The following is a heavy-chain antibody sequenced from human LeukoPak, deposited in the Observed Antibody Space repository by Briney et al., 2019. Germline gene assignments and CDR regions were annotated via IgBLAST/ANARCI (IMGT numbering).Heavy chain of an antibody. V-gene: IGHV5-51*01. Sequence: GESLKISCKGSGYSFTSYWIGWVRQMPGKGLEWMGTIYPGDSDTRYSPSFQGQVTISADKSISTAYLQWSSLKASDTAMYYCARQRKTYYYGSGSYTSNWFDPWGQGTLVTVSS. CDR3: ARQRKTYYYGSGSYTSNWFDP. D-gene: IGHD3-10*01. J-gene: IGHJ5*02. CDR2: IYPGDSDT. CDR1: GYSFTSYW.